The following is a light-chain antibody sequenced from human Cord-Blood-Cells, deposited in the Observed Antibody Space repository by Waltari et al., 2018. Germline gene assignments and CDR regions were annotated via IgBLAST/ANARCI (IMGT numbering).Light chain of an antibody. Sequence: DIQMTQSPSSLSASVGDRVPITCRASQSISSYLNWYQQKPGKAPKLLIYAASSLQSGVPSRFSGSGSGTDFTLTISSLQPEDFATYYCQQANSFPLTFGPGTKVDIK. V-gene: IGKV1-39*01. J-gene: IGKJ3*01. CDR3: QQANSFPLT. CDR1: QSISSY. CDR2: AAS.